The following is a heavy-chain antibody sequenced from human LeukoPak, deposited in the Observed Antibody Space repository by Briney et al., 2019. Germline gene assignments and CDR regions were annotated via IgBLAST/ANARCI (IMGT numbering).Heavy chain of an antibody. Sequence: ASVKVSCKASGGTFSSYAISWVRQAPGQGLEWMGRIIPILGIANYAQKFQGRVTITADKSTSTAYMELSSLRSEDTAVYYCATDAGRYYGDYEGAFDIWGQGTMVTVSS. J-gene: IGHJ3*02. D-gene: IGHD4-17*01. V-gene: IGHV1-69*04. CDR3: ATDAGRYYGDYEGAFDI. CDR1: GGTFSSYA. CDR2: IIPILGIA.